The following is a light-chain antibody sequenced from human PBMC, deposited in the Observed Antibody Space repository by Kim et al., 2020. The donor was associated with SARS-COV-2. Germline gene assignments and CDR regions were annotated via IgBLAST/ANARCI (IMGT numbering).Light chain of an antibody. CDR1: KLGDKY. V-gene: IGLV3-1*01. CDR3: QAWDSSTVV. CDR2: QDS. Sequence: SVSPGQTASITCSGDKLGDKYACWYQQKPGQSPVLVILQDSKRPSGIPERFSGSNSGNTATLTISGTQAMDEADYYCQAWDSSTVVFGGGTQLTVL. J-gene: IGLJ2*01.